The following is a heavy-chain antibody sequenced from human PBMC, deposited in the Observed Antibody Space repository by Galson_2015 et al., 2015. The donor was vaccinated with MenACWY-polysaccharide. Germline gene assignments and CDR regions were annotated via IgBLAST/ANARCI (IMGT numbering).Heavy chain of an antibody. V-gene: IGHV4-61*02. CDR1: GGSISSGSYY. Sequence: TLSLTCTVSGGSISSGSYYWSWIRQPAGKGLEWIGRIYTSGSTNYNPSLKSRVTISVDTSKNQFSLKLSSVTAADTAVYYCARGVSSGYYDILTGYSTFAFDIWGQGTMVTVSS. D-gene: IGHD3-9*01. CDR3: ARGVSSGYYDILTGYSTFAFDI. CDR2: IYTSGST. J-gene: IGHJ3*02.